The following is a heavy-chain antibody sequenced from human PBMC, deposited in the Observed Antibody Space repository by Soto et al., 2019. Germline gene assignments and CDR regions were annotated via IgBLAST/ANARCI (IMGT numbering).Heavy chain of an antibody. V-gene: IGHV1-3*01. Sequence: ASVKVSCKASGYTFTSYAMHWVRQAPGQRLEWMGWINAGNGNTKYSQKFQGRVTITRDTSASTAYMELSSLRSEDTAVYYCARDEGGLTTVTSHNWFDPWGQGTLVTVSS. D-gene: IGHD4-4*01. J-gene: IGHJ5*02. CDR2: INAGNGNT. CDR1: GYTFTSYA. CDR3: ARDEGGLTTVTSHNWFDP.